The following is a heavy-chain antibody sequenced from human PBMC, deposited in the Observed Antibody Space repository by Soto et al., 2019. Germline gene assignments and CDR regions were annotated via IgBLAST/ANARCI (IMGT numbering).Heavy chain of an antibody. CDR1: GFTVSSNY. V-gene: IGHV3-53*01. J-gene: IGHJ4*02. CDR2: IYSGGST. CDR3: AGGIAAAGPGPVEY. D-gene: IGHD6-13*01. Sequence: PGGSLRLSCAASGFTVSSNYMSWVRQAPGKGLEWVSVIYSGGSTYYADSVKGRFTISRDNTKNTLYLQMNSLRAEDTAVYYCAGGIAAAGPGPVEYWGQGTLVTSPQ.